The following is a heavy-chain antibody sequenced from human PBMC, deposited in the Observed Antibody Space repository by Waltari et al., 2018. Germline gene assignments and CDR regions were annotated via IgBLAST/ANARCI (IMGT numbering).Heavy chain of an antibody. V-gene: IGHV1-24*01. D-gene: IGHD3-16*01. Sequence: QVQLVQSGAEVKKPGASVKVSCKVSGYTLTELSMHWVRQAPGKGLEWMGGCDPEDGETIYAQKSQGRVTMTEDTSTDTAYMELNSLRAEDTAVYYCAREGGGNWEYYYGMDVWGQGTTVTVSS. CDR3: AREGGGNWEYYYGMDV. J-gene: IGHJ6*02. CDR2: CDPEDGET. CDR1: GYTLTELS.